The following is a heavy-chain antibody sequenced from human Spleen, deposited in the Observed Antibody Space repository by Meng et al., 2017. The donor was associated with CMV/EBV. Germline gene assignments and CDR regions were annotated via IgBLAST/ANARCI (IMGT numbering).Heavy chain of an antibody. D-gene: IGHD6-19*01. Sequence: CGCTFDDYAMSWVRQPPGKGLEWVSGINWSGGKTGYADSVKGRFTISRDNAQNSLYLQINDLRAEDSATYYCARDSRIAVAGDFDHWGQGTLVTVSS. CDR3: ARDSRIAVAGDFDH. V-gene: IGHV3-20*03. CDR2: INWSGGKT. J-gene: IGHJ4*02. CDR1: GCTFDDYA.